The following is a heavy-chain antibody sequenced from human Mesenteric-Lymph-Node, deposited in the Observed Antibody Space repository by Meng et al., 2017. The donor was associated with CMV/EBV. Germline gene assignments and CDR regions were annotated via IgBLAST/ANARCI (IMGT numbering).Heavy chain of an antibody. CDR3: ARAGSQGFGELSLDY. J-gene: IGHJ4*02. CDR2: MNPGSGNT. V-gene: IGHV1-8*02. CDR1: GYTFTSHD. D-gene: IGHD3-10*01. Sequence: ASVKVSCKASGYTFTSHDINWVRQAPGQGLEWMGWMNPGSGNTGYAQKFQGRVTMTSNTSISTAYMELSSLRSEDTAVYFCARAGSQGFGELSLDYWGQGTLVTVSS.